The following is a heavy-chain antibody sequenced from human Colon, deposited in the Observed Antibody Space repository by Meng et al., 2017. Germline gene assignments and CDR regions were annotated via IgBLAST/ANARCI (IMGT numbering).Heavy chain of an antibody. CDR2: ITNTGDRT. J-gene: IGHJ4*02. CDR3: AQNWNMDY. D-gene: IGHD1-1*01. V-gene: IGHV3-23*01. Sequence: GGSLRLSCAASGFTFSTYAMTWVRQAPGKGLGCVSIITNTGDRTYYADSVKGRFTISREKSKNTLYLQMNSLRAEDTAIYYCAQNWNMDYWGQGTLVTVSS. CDR1: GFTFSTYA.